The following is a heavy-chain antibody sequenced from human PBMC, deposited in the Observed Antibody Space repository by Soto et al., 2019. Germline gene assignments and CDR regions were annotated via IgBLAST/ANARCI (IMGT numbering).Heavy chain of an antibody. D-gene: IGHD3-3*01. CDR1: GGSFSGYY. CDR3: ARGAGYYDFWSGYFCWFDP. Sequence: QVQLQQWGAGLLKPSETLSLTCAVYGGSFSGYYWSWIRQPPGKGLEWIGEINHSGSTNYNPSLKSRVTISVDTSKNQFSLKLSSVTAADTAVYYCARGAGYYDFWSGYFCWFDPWGQGTLVTVSS. V-gene: IGHV4-34*01. CDR2: INHSGST. J-gene: IGHJ5*02.